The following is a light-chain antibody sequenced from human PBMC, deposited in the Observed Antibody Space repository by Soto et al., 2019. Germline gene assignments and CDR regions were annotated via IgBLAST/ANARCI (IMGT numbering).Light chain of an antibody. Sequence: DIQMTQSPSSLSASVGDRVTITCRASQDISNYLAWYQLNPGKLPKLLIYAASTLQSGVPSRFTGSGSGTDFTLTIISLQLEDVATYYCQRYNTVPWTFGQGNKVEIK. CDR3: QRYNTVPWT. CDR1: QDISNY. J-gene: IGKJ1*01. V-gene: IGKV1-27*01. CDR2: AAS.